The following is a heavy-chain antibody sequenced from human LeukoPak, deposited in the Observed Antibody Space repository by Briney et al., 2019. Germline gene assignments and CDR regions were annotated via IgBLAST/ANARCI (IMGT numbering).Heavy chain of an antibody. CDR2: ISAYNGNT. J-gene: IGHJ3*02. CDR3: GAAAGPHDAFDI. D-gene: IGHD6-13*01. Sequence: ASVKVSCKASGYTFTSYGISWVRQAPGQGLEWMGWISAYNGNTNYAQKLRGRVTMTTDTSTSTAYMELRSLRSDDTAVYYCGAAAGPHDAFDIWGQGTVVTVSS. CDR1: GYTFTSYG. V-gene: IGHV1-18*01.